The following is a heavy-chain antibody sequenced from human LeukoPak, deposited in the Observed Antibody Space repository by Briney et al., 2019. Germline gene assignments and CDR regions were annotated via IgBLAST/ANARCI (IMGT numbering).Heavy chain of an antibody. CDR3: ARDELDCSGDCYYSSPSFDY. CDR1: GFTFSSYS. V-gene: IGHV3-21*01. D-gene: IGHD2-21*02. CDR2: ISSSSSYI. J-gene: IGHJ4*02. Sequence: GGSLRLSCAASGFTFSSYSMNWVRQAPGKGLEWVLSISSSSSYIYYADSVKGRFTISRDNAKNSLYLQMNSLRAEDTAVYYCARDELDCSGDCYYSSPSFDYWGQGTLVTVSS.